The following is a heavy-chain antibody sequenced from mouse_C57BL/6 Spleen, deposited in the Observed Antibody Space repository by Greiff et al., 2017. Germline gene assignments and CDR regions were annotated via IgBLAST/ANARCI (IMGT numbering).Heavy chain of an antibody. J-gene: IGHJ2*01. Sequence: VQLQQPGAELVRPGTSVKLSCKASGYTFTRYWMHWVKQRPGQGLEWIGVIDPSDSYTNYNQKFKGKATLTVDTSSSTAYMQLSSLTSEDSAVYYCAREDGYYFDYWGQGTTLTVSS. CDR1: GYTFTRYW. CDR3: AREDGYYFDY. CDR2: IDPSDSYT. D-gene: IGHD2-3*01. V-gene: IGHV1-59*01.